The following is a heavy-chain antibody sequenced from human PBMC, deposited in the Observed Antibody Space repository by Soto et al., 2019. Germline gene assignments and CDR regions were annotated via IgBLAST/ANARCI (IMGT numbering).Heavy chain of an antibody. CDR3: AKDLERYCTTGVCYTFDY. D-gene: IGHD2-8*01. V-gene: IGHV3-9*01. Sequence: EVQLVESGEGLVQPGRSLRLSCAASGFTFDDYAMHWVRQAPGKGLEWVSGISWNSGSIGYADSVKGRFTISRDNAKNYLYLQMNRLRAEDTALYYWAKDLERYCTTGVCYTFDYWGQGTLVTVSS. CDR2: ISWNSGSI. J-gene: IGHJ4*02. CDR1: GFTFDDYA.